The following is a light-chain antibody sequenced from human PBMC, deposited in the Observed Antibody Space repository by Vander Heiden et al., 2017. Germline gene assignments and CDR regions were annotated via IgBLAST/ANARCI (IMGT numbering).Light chain of an antibody. CDR1: RSSIGSNT. Sequence: QSVLTQPPSASGTPVQRVTLSCSGSRSSIGSNTVNWYQQLPGTAPKLLIYSNNQRPAGVPDRFSGSKSGTSAALAISGLQAEDEADYYCAAWDDSLNGWVFGGGTKLTVL. CDR2: SNN. CDR3: AAWDDSLNGWV. J-gene: IGLJ3*02. V-gene: IGLV1-44*01.